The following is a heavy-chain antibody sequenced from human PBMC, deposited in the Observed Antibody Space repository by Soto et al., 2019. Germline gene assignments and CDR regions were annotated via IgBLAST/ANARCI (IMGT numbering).Heavy chain of an antibody. D-gene: IGHD3-3*01. V-gene: IGHV3-21*01. J-gene: IGHJ4*02. CDR1: GFTFRSDS. CDR2: ISSSSRYI. Sequence: GGPLRHSCEASGFTFRSDSINWVNQAPGKGLEWVSSISSSSRYIYYADSVKGRFTISRDNAKNSLYLQMNSLRAEDTAVYYCARELPPRPYYDFWSGYYTGGFDYWGQGTLVTVSS. CDR3: ARELPPRPYYDFWSGYYTGGFDY.